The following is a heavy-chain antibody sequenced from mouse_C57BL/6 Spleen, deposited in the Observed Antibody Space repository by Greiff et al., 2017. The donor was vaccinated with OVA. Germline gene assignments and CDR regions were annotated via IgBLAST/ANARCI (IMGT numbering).Heavy chain of an antibody. Sequence: QVHVKQSGAELVKPGASVKLSCKASGYTFTSYWMQWVKQRPGQGLEWIGEIDPSDSYTNYNQKFKGKATLTVDTSSSTAYMQLSSLTSEDSAVYYCARGYYGSRGYWGQGTTLTVSS. J-gene: IGHJ2*01. D-gene: IGHD1-1*01. V-gene: IGHV1-50*01. CDR1: GYTFTSYW. CDR3: ARGYYGSRGY. CDR2: IDPSDSYT.